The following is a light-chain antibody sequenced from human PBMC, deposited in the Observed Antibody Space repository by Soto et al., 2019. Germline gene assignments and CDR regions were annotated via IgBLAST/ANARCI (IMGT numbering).Light chain of an antibody. CDR3: QQRGGSPPTWT. V-gene: IGKV3-15*01. J-gene: IGKJ1*01. Sequence: EIVMAQSPAALSGSLSKRGTLSSRSSQSVSSNLAWYQQKPGQAPRLLIYGASTRATGIPARSSGSGSGTEFTLTISRLQSEDFALYYRQQRGGSPPTWTFGQGTKVDIK. CDR1: QSVSSN. CDR2: GAS.